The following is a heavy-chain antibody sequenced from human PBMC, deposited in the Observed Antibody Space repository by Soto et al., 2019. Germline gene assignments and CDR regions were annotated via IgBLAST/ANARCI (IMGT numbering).Heavy chain of an antibody. CDR2: ITNDGGST. CDR3: ARVSPVRTFDY. J-gene: IGHJ4*02. D-gene: IGHD3-10*01. V-gene: IGHV3-64*01. Sequence: GGSLRLSCAASGFSFSGYAMHWVRQAPGKGLEYVSAITNDGGSTYYANSVKGRFTISRDNSKNTLYLQMGNLRAEDTAVYYCARVSPVRTFDYWGQGTLVTVSS. CDR1: GFSFSGYA.